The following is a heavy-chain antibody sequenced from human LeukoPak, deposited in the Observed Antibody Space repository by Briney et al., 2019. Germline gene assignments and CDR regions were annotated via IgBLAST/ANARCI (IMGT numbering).Heavy chain of an antibody. Sequence: SQTLSLTCAVSGGSISSGGYSWSWIRQPPGKGLEWIGYINHSGSTNYNPSLKSRVTISVDTSKNQFSLKLSSVTAADTAVYYCARVGRRGYRVNNWFDPWGQGTLVTVSS. V-gene: IGHV4-30-2*01. J-gene: IGHJ5*02. CDR3: ARVGRRGYRVNNWFDP. CDR1: GGSISSGGYS. CDR2: INHSGST. D-gene: IGHD5-18*01.